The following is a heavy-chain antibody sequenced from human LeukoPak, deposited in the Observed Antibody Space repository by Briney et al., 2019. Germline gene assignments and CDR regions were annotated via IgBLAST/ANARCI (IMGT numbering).Heavy chain of an antibody. Sequence: PGRSLRLSCVASGFTFSSYWMSWVRQAPGKGLEWVANIKQDGSEKYYVDSVKGRFTISRDNAKNSLYLQMNSLRAEDTAVYYCARGRYCSSTSCHYFDYWGQGTLVTVSS. CDR1: GFTFSSYW. J-gene: IGHJ4*02. D-gene: IGHD2-2*01. CDR2: IKQDGSEK. CDR3: ARGRYCSSTSCHYFDY. V-gene: IGHV3-7*01.